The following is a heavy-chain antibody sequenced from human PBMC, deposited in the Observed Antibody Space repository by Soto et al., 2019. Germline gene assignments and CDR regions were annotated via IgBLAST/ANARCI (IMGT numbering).Heavy chain of an antibody. CDR2: MNPNSGNT. D-gene: IGHD6-19*01. Sequence: ASVKVSCKASGYTFTSYDINWVRQATGQGLEWMGWMNPNSGNTGYAQKFQGRVTMTRNTSISTAYMELSSLRSEDTAVYYCARAGKYSSGWYAWFDPWGQGTLVTVSS. V-gene: IGHV1-8*01. CDR1: GYTFTSYD. CDR3: ARAGKYSSGWYAWFDP. J-gene: IGHJ5*02.